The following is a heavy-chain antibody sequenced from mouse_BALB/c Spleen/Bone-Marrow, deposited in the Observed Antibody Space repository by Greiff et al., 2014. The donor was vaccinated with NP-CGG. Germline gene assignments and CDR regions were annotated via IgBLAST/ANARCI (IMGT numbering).Heavy chain of an antibody. Sequence: VQLVESGGGLVKPGGSLKLSCAASGFAFSSYDMSWVRQTPEKRLEWVAYISSGGGSTYYPDTAKGRFTISRDNAKNTLYLQMSSLKSEDTAMYYCARMYYDYDDAMDYWGQGTSVTVSS. D-gene: IGHD2-4*01. CDR3: ARMYYDYDDAMDY. V-gene: IGHV5-12-1*01. CDR1: GFAFSSYD. J-gene: IGHJ4*01. CDR2: ISSGGGST.